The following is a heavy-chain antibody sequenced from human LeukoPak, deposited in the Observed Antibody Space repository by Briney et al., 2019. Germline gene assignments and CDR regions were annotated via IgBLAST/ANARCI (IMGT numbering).Heavy chain of an antibody. D-gene: IGHD6-13*01. CDR2: INWKSNNI. J-gene: IGHJ6*02. V-gene: IGHV3-9*01. Sequence: GGSLRLSCAASGFTFGDYAMHWVRQAPGKGLEWVSGINWKSNNIGYADSVKGRFTISRDNAKNSLYLQMNSLRTEDTALYYCARDRAGYFYAMDVWGQGTSVTVSS. CDR1: GFTFGDYA. CDR3: ARDRAGYFYAMDV.